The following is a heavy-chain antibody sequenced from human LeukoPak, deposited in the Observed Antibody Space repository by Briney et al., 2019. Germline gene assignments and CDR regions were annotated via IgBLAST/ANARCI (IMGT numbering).Heavy chain of an antibody. J-gene: IGHJ4*02. CDR1: GGTFSSYA. Sequence: ASVKVSCKASGGTFSSYAISWVRQAPGQGLEWMGGIIPIFSTANYAQKFQGRVTITTDESTSTAYMELSSLRSEDTAVYYCARVSRITIFGVVGPFYYFDYWGQGTLVTVSS. CDR3: ARVSRITIFGVVGPFYYFDY. D-gene: IGHD3-3*01. CDR2: IIPIFSTA. V-gene: IGHV1-69*05.